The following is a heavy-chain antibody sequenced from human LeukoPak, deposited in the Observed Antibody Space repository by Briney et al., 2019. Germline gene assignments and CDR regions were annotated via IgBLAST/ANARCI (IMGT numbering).Heavy chain of an antibody. CDR2: IKEDGGEK. J-gene: IGHJ2*01. Sequence: PGGSLRLSCAAFGXTFSSYWMSWVRQAPGKGLEWVANIKEDGGEKYYADSVKGRFTISRDNAKNSLYLQMDSLRADDTAVYYCARARYLDLWGRGTLVTVSS. V-gene: IGHV3-7*05. CDR1: GXTFSSYW. CDR3: ARARYLDL.